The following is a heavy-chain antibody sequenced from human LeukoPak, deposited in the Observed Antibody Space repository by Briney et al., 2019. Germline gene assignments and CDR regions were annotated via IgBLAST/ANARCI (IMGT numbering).Heavy chain of an antibody. Sequence: PSETLSLTCTVSGGSISSYYWSWVRQPPGKGLEWVGYIYYSGSTNYNPSLKSRVTISVDTSKNQFSLKLSSVTAADTAVYYWARGAIVGATRLYYFDYGGQGTLVTVSS. V-gene: IGHV4-59*01. CDR1: GGSISSYY. D-gene: IGHD1-26*01. CDR2: IYYSGST. CDR3: ARGAIVGATRLYYFDY. J-gene: IGHJ4*02.